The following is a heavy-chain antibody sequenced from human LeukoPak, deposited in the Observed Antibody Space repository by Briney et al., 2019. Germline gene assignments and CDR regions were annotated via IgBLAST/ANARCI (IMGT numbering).Heavy chain of an antibody. J-gene: IGHJ6*03. V-gene: IGHV4-39*07. CDR2: IYYSGST. Sequence: SETLSLTCTASGGSISSSSYYWGWIRQPPGKGLEWIGSIYYSGSTYYNPSLKSRVTISVDTSKNQFSLKLSSVTAADTAVYYCARVGGGDYEYYYYYMDVWGKGTTVTVSS. CDR3: ARVGGGDYEYYYYYMDV. D-gene: IGHD4-17*01. CDR1: GGSISSSSYY.